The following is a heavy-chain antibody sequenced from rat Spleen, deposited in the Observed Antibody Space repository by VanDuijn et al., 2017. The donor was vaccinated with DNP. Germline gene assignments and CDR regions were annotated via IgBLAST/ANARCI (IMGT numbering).Heavy chain of an antibody. CDR1: GFTFSYYG. CDR3: AKNSGYYFDY. CDR2: ISASGGST. V-gene: IGHV5-19*01. D-gene: IGHD4-3*01. J-gene: IGHJ2*01. Sequence: EVQLVESGGGLVQPGRSLKLSCAASGFTFSYYGMAWVRQAPKKGLEWVASISASGGSTSYGDSVKGRLTSSRDNAKSTLYLQMDSLRSEDTATYYCAKNSGYYFDYWGQGVMVTVSS.